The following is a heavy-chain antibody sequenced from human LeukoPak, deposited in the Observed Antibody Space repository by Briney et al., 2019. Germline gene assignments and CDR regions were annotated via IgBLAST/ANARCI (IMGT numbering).Heavy chain of an antibody. CDR2: INPSGGST. J-gene: IGHJ1*01. CDR3: ARGFYSSGWYGYFQH. CDR1: GYTFTGYY. D-gene: IGHD6-19*01. V-gene: IGHV1-46*01. Sequence: ASVKVSCKASGYTFTGYYMHWVRQAPGQGLEWMGVINPSGGSTSYAQKFQGRVTMTRDTSTSTVYMELSSLRSEDTAVCYCARGFYSSGWYGYFQHWGQGTLVTVSS.